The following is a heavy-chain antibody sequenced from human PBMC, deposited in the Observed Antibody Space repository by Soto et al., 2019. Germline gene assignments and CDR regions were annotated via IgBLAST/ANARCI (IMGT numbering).Heavy chain of an antibody. Sequence: GGSLRLSCAASGFTFSSYWMSWVRQAPGKGLEWVANIKPDGSEKYYVDSVKGRFTISRDNGRNSLFLQMNSLRADDTAVYFCASETSSGTSDYWGQGTLVTVSS. CDR2: IKPDGSEK. CDR1: GFTFSSYW. CDR3: ASETSSGTSDY. V-gene: IGHV3-7*03. D-gene: IGHD1-26*01. J-gene: IGHJ4*02.